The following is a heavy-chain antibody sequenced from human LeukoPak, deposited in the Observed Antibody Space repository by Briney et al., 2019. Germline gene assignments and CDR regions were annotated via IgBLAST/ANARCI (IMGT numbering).Heavy chain of an antibody. J-gene: IGHJ5*02. Sequence: SETLSLTCTVSGGSVSAYYWSWISQLPGKGLEWIGNIYYSGSTYYNPSLKSRVTISVDTSKNQFSLKLSYITAADTAGYYRARGSGTTVTTAYFDPWGQGTLVTVSS. CDR1: GGSVSAYY. D-gene: IGHD4-17*01. V-gene: IGHV4-31*03. CDR2: IYYSGST. CDR3: ARGSGTTVTTAYFDP.